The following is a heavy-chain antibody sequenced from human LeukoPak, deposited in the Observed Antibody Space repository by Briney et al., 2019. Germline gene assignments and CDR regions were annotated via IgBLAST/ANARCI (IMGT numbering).Heavy chain of an antibody. CDR3: ARDPSDSSGYYRFDY. D-gene: IGHD3-22*01. J-gene: IGHJ4*02. CDR1: GFTFSSYE. V-gene: IGHV3-48*03. Sequence: GGSLRLSCAASGFTFSSYEMNWVRQAPGKGQEWVSYISSSGSTIYYADSVKGRFTFSRDNAKNSLYLQMNSLRAEDTAVYYCARDPSDSSGYYRFDYWGQGTLVTVSS. CDR2: ISSSGSTI.